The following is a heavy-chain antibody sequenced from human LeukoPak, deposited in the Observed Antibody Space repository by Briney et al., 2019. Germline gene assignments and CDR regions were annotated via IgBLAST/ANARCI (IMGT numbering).Heavy chain of an antibody. V-gene: IGHV3-74*01. D-gene: IGHD2-21*02. CDR3: ARGSYCGGDCYRDYYYYGMDV. Sequence: PGGSLRLSCAASGFTFSSYWMHWVRQAPGKGLVWVSRINSDGSSTSYADSVKGRFTISRDNAKNTLYLQMNSLRAEDTAVYYCARGSYCGGDCYRDYYYYGMDVWGQGTTVTVSS. CDR2: INSDGSST. CDR1: GFTFSSYW. J-gene: IGHJ6*02.